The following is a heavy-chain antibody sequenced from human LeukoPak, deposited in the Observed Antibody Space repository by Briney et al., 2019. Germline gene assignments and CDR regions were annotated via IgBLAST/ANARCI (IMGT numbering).Heavy chain of an antibody. CDR3: AREDDTYMDV. V-gene: IGHV1-69*05. Sequence: ASVKVSCMASGGTFSSYAISWVRQAPGQGLEWMGGIIPIFGTANYAQKFQGRVTITTDESTSTAYMELSSLRSEDTAVYYCAREDDTYMDVWGKGTTVTVSS. D-gene: IGHD3-22*01. J-gene: IGHJ6*03. CDR2: IIPIFGTA. CDR1: GGTFSSYA.